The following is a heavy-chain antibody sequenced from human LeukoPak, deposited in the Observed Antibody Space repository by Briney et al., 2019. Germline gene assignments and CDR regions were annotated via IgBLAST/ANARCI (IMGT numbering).Heavy chain of an antibody. CDR2: IYYSGST. CDR1: GGSISSSHYY. Sequence: PSETLSLTCTVSGGSISSSHYYWDWIRQPPGKGLEWIGNIYYSGSTYYNPSLKSRVTISVDTSKNQFSLKLSSVTAADTAVYYCARRGSTSCYGGVWFDPWGQGTLVTVSS. V-gene: IGHV4-39*07. D-gene: IGHD2-2*01. CDR3: ARRGSTSCYGGVWFDP. J-gene: IGHJ5*02.